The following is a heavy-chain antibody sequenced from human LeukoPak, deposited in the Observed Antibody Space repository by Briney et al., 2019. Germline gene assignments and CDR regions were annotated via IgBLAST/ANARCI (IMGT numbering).Heavy chain of an antibody. J-gene: IGHJ4*02. CDR1: GFTFSTFW. V-gene: IGHV3-74*01. CDR3: VRDWGYDSSGYWQKYFDT. Sequence: GGSLRLSCATSGFTFSTFWMHWVRQTPGKGLVWVSRINHDGSSTNYADSVKGRFTISRDNAKNTLYLQMNSLRAEDTAVYYCVRDWGYDSSGYWQKYFDTWGQGTLVTVSS. CDR2: INHDGSST. D-gene: IGHD3-22*01.